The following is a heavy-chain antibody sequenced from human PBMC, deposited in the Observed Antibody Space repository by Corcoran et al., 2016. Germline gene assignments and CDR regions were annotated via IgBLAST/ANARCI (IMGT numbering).Heavy chain of an antibody. CDR2: IYHSGST. CDR1: GYSISSGYY. J-gene: IGHJ4*02. D-gene: IGHD3-10*01. CDR3: AGGGPIPFGVYYYGSGSYYNVY. Sequence: QVQLQESGPGLVKPSETLSLTCTVSGYSISSGYYWGWIRQPPGKGLEWIGSIYHSGSTYYNPSLKSRVTIAVDTSKNQFSLKLSSVTATDPAVYYCAGGGPIPFGVYYYGSGSYYNVYGGQGTLVTVSS. V-gene: IGHV4-38-2*02.